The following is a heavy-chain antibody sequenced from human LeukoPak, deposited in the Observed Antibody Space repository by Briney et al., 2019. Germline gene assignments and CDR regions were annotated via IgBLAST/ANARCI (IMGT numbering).Heavy chain of an antibody. CDR1: GYSISSDYY. CDR2: IYHSGST. D-gene: IGHD2-15*01. V-gene: IGHV4-38-2*02. CDR3: ARDNIVVVAATKAYYFDY. Sequence: SETLSLTCTVSGYSISSDYYWAWIRQPPGKGLEWIGSIYHSGSTYYNPSLKSRATISVDTSKNQFSLKLSSVTAADTAVYYCARDNIVVVAATKAYYFDYWGQGTLVTVSS. J-gene: IGHJ4*02.